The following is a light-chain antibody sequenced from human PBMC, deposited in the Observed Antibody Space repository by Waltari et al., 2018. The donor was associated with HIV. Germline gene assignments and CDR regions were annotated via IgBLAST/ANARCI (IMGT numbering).Light chain of an antibody. CDR1: QSVSSN. Sequence: EIVMTQFPATLSVSPGERATLSCRASQSVSSNLAWYQQKPGQAPRLLIYGASTRATGIPARFSGSGSGTEFTLTISSLQSEDFAVYYCQQYNNLYTFGQGTKLEIK. CDR3: QQYNNLYT. V-gene: IGKV3-15*01. J-gene: IGKJ2*01. CDR2: GAS.